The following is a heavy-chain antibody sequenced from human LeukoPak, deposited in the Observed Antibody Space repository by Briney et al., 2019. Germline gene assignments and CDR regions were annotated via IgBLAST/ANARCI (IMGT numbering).Heavy chain of an antibody. V-gene: IGHV1-18*01. CDR3: ARGPPVQLCLLGALSYYYYMDV. CDR1: GYTFTSYG. J-gene: IGHJ6*03. Sequence: ASVKVSCKPSGYTFTSYGISWVRQAPAQGLEWMGWISAYNGNTNYAQKLQGRVTMTTDTSTSPAYMELRSLRSDDTAVYYCARGPPVQLCLLGALSYYYYMDVWGKGTTVTVSS. D-gene: IGHD5-18*01. CDR2: ISAYNGNT.